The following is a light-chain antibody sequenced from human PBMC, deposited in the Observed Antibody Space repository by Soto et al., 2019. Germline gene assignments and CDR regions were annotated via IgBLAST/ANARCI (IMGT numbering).Light chain of an antibody. CDR1: SSDVGGYKY. CDR2: EVS. CDR3: SSYTSSSLYV. Sequence: QSVLTQPASVSGSPGQSITISCTGTSSDVGGYKYVSWYQQHPGKAPKLMIFEVSNRPSGVSNRFSGSKSGNTASLTISGLQAEDEADYYCSSYTSSSLYVFGTGTKVTVL. V-gene: IGLV2-14*01. J-gene: IGLJ1*01.